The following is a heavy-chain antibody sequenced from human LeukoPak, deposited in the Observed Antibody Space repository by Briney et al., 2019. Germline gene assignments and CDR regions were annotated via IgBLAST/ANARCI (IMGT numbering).Heavy chain of an antibody. V-gene: IGHV4-31*11. J-gene: IGHJ4*02. CDR1: GASISSGTYY. CDR3: ARDVEMGTIGHYFDS. Sequence: SQTLSLTCAVSGASISSGTYYWSWIRQHPGKGLEWFGYIYHSGSTFYNPSLKSRVTISADTSENQFSLNLRSVTAADTAIYYCARDVEMGTIGHYFDSWGQGTLVTVSS. D-gene: IGHD5-24*01. CDR2: IYHSGST.